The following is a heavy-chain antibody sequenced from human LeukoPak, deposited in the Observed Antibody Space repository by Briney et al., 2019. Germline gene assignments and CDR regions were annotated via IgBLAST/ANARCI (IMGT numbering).Heavy chain of an antibody. CDR3: LASSSSTAY. V-gene: IGHV3-23*01. D-gene: IGHD5/OR15-5a*01. CDR2: ISGSGGST. Sequence: PGGSLRLSCAASGFTFTSYAMSWVRQAPRKGLEWVSTISGSGGSTFYADSVKGRFTISRDNSKNTLYLQMNGLRAEDTAVYYLLASSSSTAYWGQGTLVTVSS. J-gene: IGHJ4*02. CDR1: GFTFTSYA.